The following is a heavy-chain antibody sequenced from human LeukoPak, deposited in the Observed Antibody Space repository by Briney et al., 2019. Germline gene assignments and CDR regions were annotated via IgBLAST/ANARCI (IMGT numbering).Heavy chain of an antibody. Sequence: PSETLSLTCTVSGGSISSYYWSWIRQPPGKGLEWIGYIYYSGSTNYNPSLKSRVTISVDTSKNQFSLKLSSVTAADTAVYYCARAPGGHDILTGYQSLYLFDYWGQGTLVTVSS. CDR1: GGSISSYY. D-gene: IGHD3-9*01. J-gene: IGHJ4*02. CDR3: ARAPGGHDILTGYQSLYLFDY. CDR2: IYYSGST. V-gene: IGHV4-59*01.